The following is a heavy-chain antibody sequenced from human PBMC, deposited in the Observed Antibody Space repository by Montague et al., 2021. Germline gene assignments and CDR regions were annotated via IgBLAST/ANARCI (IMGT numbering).Heavy chain of an antibody. CDR3: ARGWQKRFDP. D-gene: IGHD5-24*01. Sequence: CAISGDSVSINDATRNWNRQSPSLGLEWLGRTYYRSKWYNEYAISVKSRITVNPDTSKNQFSLLLNSVTPEDTAVYYCARGWQKRFDPWGQGTLVTVSS. J-gene: IGHJ5*02. CDR2: TYYRSKWYN. V-gene: IGHV6-1*01. CDR1: GDSVSINDAT.